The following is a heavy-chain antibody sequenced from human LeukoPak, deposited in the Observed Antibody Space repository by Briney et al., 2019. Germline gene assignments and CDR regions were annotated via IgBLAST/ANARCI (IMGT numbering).Heavy chain of an antibody. CDR2: INHSGST. CDR3: ARGKFYGSGSPQESDY. CDR1: GGSFSGYY. J-gene: IGHJ4*02. D-gene: IGHD3-10*01. Sequence: PSETLSLTCAVYGGSFSGYYWSWIRQPPGKGLEWIGEINHSGSTNYNPSLKSRVTISVDTSKNQFSLKLSSVTAADTAVYYCARGKFYGSGSPQESDYWGQGTLVTVSS. V-gene: IGHV4-34*01.